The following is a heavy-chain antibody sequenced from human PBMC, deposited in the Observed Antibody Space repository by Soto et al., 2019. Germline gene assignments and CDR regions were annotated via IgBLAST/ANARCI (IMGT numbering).Heavy chain of an antibody. J-gene: IGHJ6*02. CDR1: GGSISSYY. D-gene: IGHD6-6*01. V-gene: IGHV4-59*01. CDR3: ARVLSYSSSSGAGHEYYGMDV. Sequence: XETLSLPRTVSGGSISSYYWSWIRQPPGKGLEGIGYIYYSGSTNYNPSLKSRVTISVDTSKNQFSLKLSSVTAADTAVYYCARVLSYSSSSGAGHEYYGMDVWGQGTTVTVSS. CDR2: IYYSGST.